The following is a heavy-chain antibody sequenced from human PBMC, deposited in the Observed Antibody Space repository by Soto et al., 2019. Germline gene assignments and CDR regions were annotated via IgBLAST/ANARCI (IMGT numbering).Heavy chain of an antibody. D-gene: IGHD3-22*01. CDR3: ARDSGVYYYDSSGYYPYYYYYYGMDV. Sequence: PSETLSLTCTVSGGSISSYYWSWIRQPPGKGLEWVGYIYYSGSTNYNPSLKSRGTISVDTYKNQFSLKLSSVTAADTAVYYCARDSGVYYYDSSGYYPYYYYYYGMDVWGQGTTVT. CDR1: GGSISSYY. CDR2: IYYSGST. V-gene: IGHV4-59*01. J-gene: IGHJ6*02.